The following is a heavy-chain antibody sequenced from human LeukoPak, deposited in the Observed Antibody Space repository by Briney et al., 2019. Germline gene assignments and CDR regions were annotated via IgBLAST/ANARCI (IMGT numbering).Heavy chain of an antibody. V-gene: IGHV6-1*01. CDR1: GDSVSSNSAA. Sequence: SQTLSLTCAISGDSVSSNSAAWNWIRQSPSRGLEWLGRTYYRSKWYNDYAVSVKSRITINPDTSKNQFSLQLNSVTPEDTAGYYCARVRGSAIQGAWFDPWGQGTLVTVSS. CDR3: ARVRGSAIQGAWFDP. J-gene: IGHJ5*02. D-gene: IGHD2-2*02. CDR2: TYYRSKWYN.